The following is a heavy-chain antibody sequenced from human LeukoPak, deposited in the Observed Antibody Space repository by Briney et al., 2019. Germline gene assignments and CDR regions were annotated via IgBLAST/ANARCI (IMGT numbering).Heavy chain of an antibody. CDR1: GFTFSDYS. Sequence: GGSLRLSCAASGFTFSDYSMNWVRQAPGKGLEWISYIGIDSGNTNYADSVKGRFTISGDKAKNSLYLQMNSLRAQDTAVYYCAREGYYYGLDGWGQGTTVTVSS. J-gene: IGHJ6*02. V-gene: IGHV3-48*01. CDR3: AREGYYYGLDG. CDR2: IGIDSGNT.